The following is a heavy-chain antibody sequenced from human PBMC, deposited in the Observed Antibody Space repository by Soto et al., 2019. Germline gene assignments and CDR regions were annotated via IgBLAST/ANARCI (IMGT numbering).Heavy chain of an antibody. CDR3: ASNSYGYTFYDY. D-gene: IGHD5-18*01. CDR1: GGSISSGDYY. CDR2: IYYSGST. Sequence: QVQLQESGPGLVKPSQTLSLTCTVSGGSISSGDYYWSWIRQPPGKGLEWIGYIYYSGSTYYNPSLNSRVPISVDTAKNQYSLKLSSVTAADTAVYYCASNSYGYTFYDYWCQGTLVTVYS. V-gene: IGHV4-30-4*01. J-gene: IGHJ4*02.